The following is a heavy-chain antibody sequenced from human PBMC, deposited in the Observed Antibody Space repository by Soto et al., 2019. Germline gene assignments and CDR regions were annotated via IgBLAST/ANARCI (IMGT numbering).Heavy chain of an antibody. V-gene: IGHV5-51*01. J-gene: IGHJ6*02. CDR3: ARRSVRYSRDYGMDV. CDR2: IYPGDSDT. D-gene: IGHD3-9*01. Sequence: PGESLNISCKGSGYSFTSYWIGWVRQMPGKGLEWMGIIYPGDSDTRYSPSFQGQVTISADKSISTAYLQWSSLKASDTAMYYCARRSVRYSRDYGMDVWGQGTTVTVSS. CDR1: GYSFTSYW.